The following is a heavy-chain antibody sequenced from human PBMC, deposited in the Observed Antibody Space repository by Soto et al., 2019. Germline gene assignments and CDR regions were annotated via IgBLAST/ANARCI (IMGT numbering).Heavy chain of an antibody. CDR1: GFTFSSYA. CDR2: ISYDGSNT. CDR3: AKDGFEWEQQLVPK. D-gene: IGHD6-13*01. Sequence: GGSLRLSCAASGFTFSSYAMHWVRQAPGKGLEWVAVISYDGSNTYYADSVKGRFTISRDNSKNTLYLQMNSLRAEDTAVYYCAKDGFEWEQQLVPKWSQGTLVTVSS. V-gene: IGHV3-30-3*01. J-gene: IGHJ4*02.